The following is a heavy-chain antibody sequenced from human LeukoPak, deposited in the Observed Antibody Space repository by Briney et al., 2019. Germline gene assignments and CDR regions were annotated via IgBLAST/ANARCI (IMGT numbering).Heavy chain of an antibody. V-gene: IGHV1-18*01. Sequence: ASVKVSCKASGYTFTSYGISWVRQAPGQGLEWMGRISTYNGDTKYAQKFQGRVTMTTDTSTSTTYMELRSLTFDDTAVYYWPRDSAGVFEIWG. CDR3: PRDSAGVFEI. J-gene: IGHJ2*01. CDR2: ISTYNGDT. CDR1: GYTFTSYG. D-gene: IGHD3-10*01.